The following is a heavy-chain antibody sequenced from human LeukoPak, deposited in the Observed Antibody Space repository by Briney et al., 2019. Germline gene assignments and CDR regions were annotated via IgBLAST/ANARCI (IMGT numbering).Heavy chain of an antibody. D-gene: IGHD6-19*01. Sequence: GGSLRLPCAASGFTVSSNYMTWVRQAPGKGLEWVSVIYSGGSTYYADSLEGRFTISRDNSKNTLYLQMNSLRAEDTAVYYCARAGSTGWYGDWFDPWGQGTLVTVSS. CDR1: GFTVSSNY. J-gene: IGHJ5*02. CDR3: ARAGSTGWYGDWFDP. V-gene: IGHV3-53*01. CDR2: IYSGGST.